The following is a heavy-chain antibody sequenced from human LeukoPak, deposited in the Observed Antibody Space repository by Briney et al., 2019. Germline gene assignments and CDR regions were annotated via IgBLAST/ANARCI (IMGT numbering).Heavy chain of an antibody. D-gene: IGHD6-13*01. CDR3: ARDRPDIAAAGPSFDY. J-gene: IGHJ4*02. CDR1: GFTFSSYN. V-gene: IGHV3-21*05. Sequence: PGGSLRLSCAASGFTFSSYNMNWVRQAPGKGLEWVSYISSSSSSIYYADSVKGRFTISRDNAKNSLYLQMNSLRAEDTAVYYCARDRPDIAAAGPSFDYWGQGTLVTVSS. CDR2: ISSSSSSI.